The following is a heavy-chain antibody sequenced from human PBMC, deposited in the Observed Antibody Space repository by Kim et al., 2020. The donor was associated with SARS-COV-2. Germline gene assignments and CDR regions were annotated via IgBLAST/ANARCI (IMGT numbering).Heavy chain of an antibody. D-gene: IGHD3-10*01. J-gene: IGHJ4*02. CDR2: GGST. V-gene: IGHV3-20*03. Sequence: GGSTGYADSVKGRFTISRDNAKNSLYLQMNSLRDEDTALYYCARGELLWNIWGQGTLVTVSS. CDR3: ARGELLWNI.